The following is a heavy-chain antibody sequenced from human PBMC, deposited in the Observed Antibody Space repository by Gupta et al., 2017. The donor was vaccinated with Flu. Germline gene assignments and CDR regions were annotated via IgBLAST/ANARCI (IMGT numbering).Heavy chain of an antibody. Sequence: QVQLQQWGAGLLKPSETLSLTCAVYGGSFSGYYWSWIRQPPGKGLEWIGEINHSGSNNYNPARKSRVTISVETSKNQVSLKLRSVTAEETAVYYCARVRRALAEGAFDIGCQGTMVTVYS. CDR2: INHSGSN. D-gene: IGHD6-13*01. CDR1: GGSFSGYY. CDR3: ARVRRALAEGAFDI. J-gene: IGHJ3*02. V-gene: IGHV4-34*01.